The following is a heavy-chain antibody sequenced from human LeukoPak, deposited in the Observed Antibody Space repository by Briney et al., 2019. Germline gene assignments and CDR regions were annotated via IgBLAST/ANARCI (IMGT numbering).Heavy chain of an antibody. D-gene: IGHD1-26*01. Sequence: GGSLRLSCAASGFTFSSYAMSWVRQAPGKGLEWVSAISGSGGGTYYADSVRGRFTISRDNSKNTLYLQMNSLRAEDTAVYYCAKTKGLWEPPPFDYWGQGTLVTVSS. CDR3: AKTKGLWEPPPFDY. J-gene: IGHJ4*02. CDR2: ISGSGGGT. V-gene: IGHV3-23*01. CDR1: GFTFSSYA.